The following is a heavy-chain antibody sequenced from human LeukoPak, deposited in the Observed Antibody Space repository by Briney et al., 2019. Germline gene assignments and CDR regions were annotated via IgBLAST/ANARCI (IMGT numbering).Heavy chain of an antibody. CDR2: ISTSGSST. Sequence: GGPLRLSCAASGFTFSDYYMSWIRQAPGKGLEWVSYISTSGSSTNYAESVKGRFTISRDNAKNSLYLQMDRLRGDDTAVYYCARVPGRYAFDFWGQGTMVTVSS. V-gene: IGHV3-11*03. D-gene: IGHD2-15*01. CDR3: ARVPGRYAFDF. CDR1: GFTFSDYY. J-gene: IGHJ3*01.